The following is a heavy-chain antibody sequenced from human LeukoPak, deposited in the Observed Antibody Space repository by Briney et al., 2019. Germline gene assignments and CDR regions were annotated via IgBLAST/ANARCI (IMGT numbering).Heavy chain of an antibody. CDR2: ISNSGREI. CDR1: GFTFSDSY. V-gene: IGHV3-11*04. D-gene: IGHD7-27*01. CDR3: GRGHWGLDY. Sequence: GGSLRLSCTASGFTFSDSYMTWIRQAPGKGLEWVSYISNSGREINYADSVEGRFTISRDNAMSSLYLQMNSLRVEDTAVYYCGRGHWGLDYWGQGTLVTVSS. J-gene: IGHJ4*02.